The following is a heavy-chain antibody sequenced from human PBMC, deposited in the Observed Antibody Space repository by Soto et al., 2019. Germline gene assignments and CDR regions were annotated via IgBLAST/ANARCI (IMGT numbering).Heavy chain of an antibody. CDR1: GGSMSNNY. D-gene: IGHD4-17*01. CDR3: ARSLTVTRFDQ. CDR2: VFYTGST. Sequence: QVHLQESGPGLGKPSETLSLFCNVSGGSMSNNYWSWIRQAPGKGLEWIGYVFYTGSTNYNPSLKSRVSISVDTSKKHFSLRLNSVTAADTAVYYCARSLTVTRFDQWGQGTRVTVS. J-gene: IGHJ4*02. V-gene: IGHV4-59*01.